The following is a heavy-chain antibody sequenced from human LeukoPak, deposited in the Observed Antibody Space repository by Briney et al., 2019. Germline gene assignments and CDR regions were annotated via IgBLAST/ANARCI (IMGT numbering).Heavy chain of an antibody. J-gene: IGHJ4*02. CDR1: GFTVSSNY. CDR3: ARVHPSSGWYFDY. D-gene: IGHD6-19*01. CDR2: IYSGGST. Sequence: GGSLRLSCAASGFTVSSNYMSWVRQAPGKGLEWVSAIYSGGSTYYADSVKGRFTISRHNSKNTLYLQMNSLRAEDTAVYYCARVHPSSGWYFDYWGQGTLVTVSS. V-gene: IGHV3-53*04.